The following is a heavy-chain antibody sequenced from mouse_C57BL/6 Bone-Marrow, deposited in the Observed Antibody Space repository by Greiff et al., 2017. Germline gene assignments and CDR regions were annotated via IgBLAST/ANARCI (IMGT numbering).Heavy chain of an antibody. CDR3: AINVDVNVAWFAD. J-gene: IGHJ3*01. CDR2: IHPSDSDT. Sequence: QVQLQQPGAELVQPGASVKVSCKASGYTFTSYWMHWVKQRPGQGLEWIGRIHPSDSDTNYNQKFKGKATLTVDKSSSTAYMQLSSLTSEDSAVYDFAINVDVNVAWFADWGQGPLVTVSA. V-gene: IGHV1-74*01. CDR1: GYTFTSYW.